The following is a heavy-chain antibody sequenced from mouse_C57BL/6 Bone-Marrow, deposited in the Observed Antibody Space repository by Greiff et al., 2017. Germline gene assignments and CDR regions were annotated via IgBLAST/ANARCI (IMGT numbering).Heavy chain of an antibody. CDR1: GYTFTEYT. CDR2: FYPGCGSI. D-gene: IGHD2-5*01. J-gene: IGHJ4*01. Sequence: QVQLQQSGAELVKPGASVKLSCKASGYTFTEYTIHWVKQRSGQGLEWIGWFYPGCGSIKYNEKFKDKATLTADKSSSTVYMELSRLTSEDAAVYYCARHGFLYYSNYGREMDYWGQGTSVTVSS. V-gene: IGHV1-62-2*01. CDR3: ARHGFLYYSNYGREMDY.